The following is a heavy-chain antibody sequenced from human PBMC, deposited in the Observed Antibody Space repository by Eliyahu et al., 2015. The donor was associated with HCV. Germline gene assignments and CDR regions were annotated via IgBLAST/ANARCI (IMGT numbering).Heavy chain of an antibody. J-gene: IGHJ5*02. V-gene: IGHV4-59*01. CDR1: GGSITTYY. D-gene: IGHD6-19*01. Sequence: QVQLQESGPGLVKPSETLSLTCTVSGGSITTYYWSWIRQPPGKGLEWIGXIHYSGGTNYNPSLKSRVTISLDTSKNQFSLNLTSVTAADTAVYYCASGGGGIAVAGTGGWFDPWGQGTLVTVSS. CDR2: IHYSGGT. CDR3: ASGGGGIAVAGTGGWFDP.